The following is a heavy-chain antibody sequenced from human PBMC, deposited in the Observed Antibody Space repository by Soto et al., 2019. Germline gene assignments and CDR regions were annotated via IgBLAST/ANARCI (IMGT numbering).Heavy chain of an antibody. CDR2: INPSGGST. D-gene: IGHD4-17*01. J-gene: IGHJ4*02. Sequence: QVQLVQSGAEVKKPGASVKVSCKASGYTFTSYYMHWVRQAPGQGLEWMGIINPSGGSTSYAQKFQGRVTMTRDTSTSTVYMELSSLRSEDTAVYYCARDRGLTTLVMGVGYFDYWGQGTLVTVSS. V-gene: IGHV1-46*01. CDR1: GYTFTSYY. CDR3: ARDRGLTTLVMGVGYFDY.